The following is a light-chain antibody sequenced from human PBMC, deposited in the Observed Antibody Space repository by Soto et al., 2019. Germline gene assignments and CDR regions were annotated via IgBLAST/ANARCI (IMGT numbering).Light chain of an antibody. CDR3: ETWDSNTRV. CDR1: SGHSSNI. CDR2: LERSGNY. V-gene: IGLV4-60*03. J-gene: IGLJ7*01. Sequence: QLVLTQSSSASASLGSSVKLTCTLSSGHSSNIIAWHQQQPRKAPRYLMKLERSGNYIKGSGVPDRFSGSSSGADRYLTISNPQSEDEADYYCETWDSNTRVFGGGTQLTVL.